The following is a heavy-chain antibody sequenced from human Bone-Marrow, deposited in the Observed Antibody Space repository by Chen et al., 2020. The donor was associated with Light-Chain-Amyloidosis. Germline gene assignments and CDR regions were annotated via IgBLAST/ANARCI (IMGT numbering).Heavy chain of an antibody. CDR3: ARRRDGYNFDY. CDR2: IYPDDSDA. D-gene: IGHD5-12*01. V-gene: IGHV5-51*01. J-gene: IGHJ4*02. CDR1: GYTFPNYG. Sequence: EVQLEQSGPEAKKTGESLKISCKGSGYTFPNYGIGWVRQMPGKGLEWIGFIYPDDSDARYSPSFEGQVTISADKSITTAYLQWSSLKASDTAMYYCARRRDGYNFDYWGQGTLVTVSS.